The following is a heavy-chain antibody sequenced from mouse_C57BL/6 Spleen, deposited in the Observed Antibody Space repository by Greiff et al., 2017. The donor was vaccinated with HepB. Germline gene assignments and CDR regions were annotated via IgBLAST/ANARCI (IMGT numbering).Heavy chain of an antibody. CDR1: GYTFTSYW. CDR2: IHPNSGST. Sequence: VQLQQPGAELVKPGASVKLSCKASGYTFTSYWMHWVKQRPGQGLEWIGMIHPNSGSTNYNEKFKSKDTQTVDKSSSTAYMQLSRLQSEDSAVYYGARSPLSTTVVEGDFGYWGQGTTLTVSS. V-gene: IGHV1-64*01. D-gene: IGHD1-1*01. CDR3: ARSPLSTTVVEGDFGY. J-gene: IGHJ2*01.